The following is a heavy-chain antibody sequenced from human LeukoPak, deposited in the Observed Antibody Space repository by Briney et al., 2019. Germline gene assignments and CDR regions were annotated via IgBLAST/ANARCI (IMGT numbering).Heavy chain of an antibody. CDR2: IDNVGGT. CDR3: AKDEAFDI. J-gene: IGHJ3*02. Sequence: PGGSLRLSCVASGFTVSDNHVSWVRQAPGKGLEWVSLIDNVGGTYYADSVKGRFTISREHSENTLYLQMNSLRAEDTAVYYCAKDEAFDIWGQGTMVTVS. V-gene: IGHV3-66*01. CDR1: GFTVSDNH.